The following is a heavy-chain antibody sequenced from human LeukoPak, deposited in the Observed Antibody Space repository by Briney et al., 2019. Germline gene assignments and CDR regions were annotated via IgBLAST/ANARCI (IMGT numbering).Heavy chain of an antibody. CDR2: IYHSGST. CDR1: GGSISGYY. D-gene: IGHD3-22*01. Sequence: SETLSLTCTVSGGSISGYYWTWIRQPPGKGLEWIGYIYHSGSTYYNPSLKSRVTISVDRSKNQFSLKLSSVTAADTAVYYCARSDYYDSGGYPLTWGQGTLVTVSS. V-gene: IGHV4-59*12. CDR3: ARSDYYDSGGYPLT. J-gene: IGHJ4*02.